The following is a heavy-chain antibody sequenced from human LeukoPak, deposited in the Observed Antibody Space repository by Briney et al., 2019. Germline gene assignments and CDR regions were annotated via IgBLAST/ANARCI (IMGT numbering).Heavy chain of an antibody. Sequence: SETLSLTCAVYGVSFSGYYWSWIRQPPGKGLERIGEINHSGSTNYNPSLKSRVTISVDTSKNQFSLKLSSVTAADTAVYYCAPLDIVVVPAALENWFDPWGQGTLVTVSS. J-gene: IGHJ5*02. V-gene: IGHV4-34*01. CDR2: INHSGST. CDR3: APLDIVVVPAALENWFDP. CDR1: GVSFSGYY. D-gene: IGHD2-2*01.